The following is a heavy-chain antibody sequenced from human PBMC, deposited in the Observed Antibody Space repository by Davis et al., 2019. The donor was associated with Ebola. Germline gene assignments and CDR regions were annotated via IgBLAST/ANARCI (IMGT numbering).Heavy chain of an antibody. CDR2: ISGSGGTT. CDR1: VITFSSYA. V-gene: IGHV3-23*01. J-gene: IGHJ4*02. CDR3: AREMQQSGGGAHDY. Sequence: PGGSLRLSCADSVITFSSYAMTWVRQAPGKGLEWVSAISGSGGTTYYAGSVKGRFTVSRDNSKKTMYLQMNSLRADDTAIYYCAREMQQSGGGAHDYWGQGTLVIVSP. D-gene: IGHD1-26*01.